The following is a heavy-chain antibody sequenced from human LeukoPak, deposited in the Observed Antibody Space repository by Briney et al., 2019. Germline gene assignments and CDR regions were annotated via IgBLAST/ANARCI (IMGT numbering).Heavy chain of an antibody. V-gene: IGHV3-48*03. CDR2: ITASGSTI. CDR3: ARDLVHWYFDL. CDR1: GXTFSTYE. J-gene: IGHJ2*01. Sequence: GGSLRLSWAASGXTFSTYEVNWARQAPGKGLEWVSYITASGSTIYYADSVKGRFTISRDNAKNSLYLQMNSLRAEDTAVYYCARDLVHWYFDLWGRGTLVTVSS.